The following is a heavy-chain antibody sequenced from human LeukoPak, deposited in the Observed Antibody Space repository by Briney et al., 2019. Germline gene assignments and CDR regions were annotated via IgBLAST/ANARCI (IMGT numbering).Heavy chain of an antibody. CDR3: ARDQGYDFWSGYYPTNYYGMDV. D-gene: IGHD3-3*01. CDR2: ISSSGSTI. Sequence: PGGSLRLSCAASGFTFSDYYMSWIRQAPGKGLEWVSYISSSGSTIYYADSVKGRFTISRDNAKNSLYLQMNSLRAEGTAVYYCARDQGYDFWSGYYPTNYYGMDVWGQGTTVTVSS. V-gene: IGHV3-11*01. J-gene: IGHJ6*02. CDR1: GFTFSDYY.